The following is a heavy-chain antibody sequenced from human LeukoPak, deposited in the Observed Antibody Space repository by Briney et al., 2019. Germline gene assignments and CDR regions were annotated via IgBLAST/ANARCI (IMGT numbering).Heavy chain of an antibody. CDR3: ASQKGRITMIVVPLWFDP. J-gene: IGHJ5*02. Sequence: GGSLRLSCAASGFTFNRYWMSWVRQAPGKGLEWVANINEDGSEKYHVDSVKGRFTISRDNAKNSVYLQMNSLRAEDTAVYYCASQKGRITMIVVPLWFDPWGQGTLVTVSS. CDR2: INEDGSEK. CDR1: GFTFNRYW. D-gene: IGHD3-22*01. V-gene: IGHV3-7*01.